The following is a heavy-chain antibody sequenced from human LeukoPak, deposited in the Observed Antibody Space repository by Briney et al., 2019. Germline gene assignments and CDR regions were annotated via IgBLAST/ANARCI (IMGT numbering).Heavy chain of an antibody. V-gene: IGHV3-23*01. CDR2: ISRGGVIT. CDR1: GFTFSDYA. J-gene: IGHJ4*02. CDR3: VSRAGSPWGPFDD. Sequence: GGSLTLSCAASGFTFSDYAINWVRQAPGEGLEWVASISRGGVITYYADSVKGRFTISRDNSNNTLYLHMNSLRAEDTAVYYCVSRAGSPWGPFDDWGQGTLVTVSS. D-gene: IGHD7-27*01.